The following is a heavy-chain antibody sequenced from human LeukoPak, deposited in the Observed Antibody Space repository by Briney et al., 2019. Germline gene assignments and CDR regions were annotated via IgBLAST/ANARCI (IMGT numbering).Heavy chain of an antibody. CDR2: ISAYNGNT. Sequence: GASVKVSCKAYGYTFTSYGISWVRQAPGQGLEWMGWISAYNGNTNYAQKLQGRVTMTTDTSTSTAYMELRSLRSDDTAVYYCAREKTFGGVIVIDYWGQGTLVTVSS. J-gene: IGHJ4*02. D-gene: IGHD3-16*02. CDR3: AREKTFGGVIVIDY. V-gene: IGHV1-18*01. CDR1: GYTFTSYG.